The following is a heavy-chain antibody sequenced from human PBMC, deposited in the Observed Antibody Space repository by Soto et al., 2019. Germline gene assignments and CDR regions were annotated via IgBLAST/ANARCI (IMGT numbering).Heavy chain of an antibody. Sequence: EVQLVESGGGLVQPGGSLRLSCLASGVSFSSYSITWVRQAPGRVLEWVSYINSGRSATYYADSVEGRFTISRDNGKNSLYLQMTSLRDEDTAVYYWAKVYWYDNSAIFDYWGQGALVTVSS. J-gene: IGHJ4*02. CDR1: GVSFSSYS. V-gene: IGHV3-48*02. D-gene: IGHD3-22*01. CDR3: AKVYWYDNSAIFDY. CDR2: INSGRSAT.